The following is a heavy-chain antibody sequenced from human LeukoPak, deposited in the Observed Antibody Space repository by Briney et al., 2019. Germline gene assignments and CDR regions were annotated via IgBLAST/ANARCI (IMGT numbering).Heavy chain of an antibody. D-gene: IGHD3-22*01. J-gene: IGHJ4*02. CDR2: IKTDGSEK. CDR3: LRGAHYDTSGYYY. Sequence: GGSLRLSCLVSEFNFRNYWMSWVRQAPGKGLEWVATIKTDGSEKYYVDSVKGRFTISRDNARNTLYLQMNSLRAEDTAVYYCLRGAHYDTSGYYYWGQGTLVTVSS. CDR1: EFNFRNYW. V-gene: IGHV3-7*01.